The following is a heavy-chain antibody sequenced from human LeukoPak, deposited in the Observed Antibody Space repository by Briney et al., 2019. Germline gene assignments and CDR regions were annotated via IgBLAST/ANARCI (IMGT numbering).Heavy chain of an antibody. CDR2: ISSSGTSI. CDR3: ARTAKDIVIVPASYYMDV. J-gene: IGHJ6*03. Sequence: PGGSLRLPCAASGFTFTNYGMNWVRQPPGKGLEWVSSISSSGTSIDYADSVKGRFTVSRDSATNSLYLQMNSLRAEDTAVYYCARTAKDIVIVPASYYMDVWGKGTTVTVSS. CDR1: GFTFTNYG. V-gene: IGHV3-21*01. D-gene: IGHD2-2*01.